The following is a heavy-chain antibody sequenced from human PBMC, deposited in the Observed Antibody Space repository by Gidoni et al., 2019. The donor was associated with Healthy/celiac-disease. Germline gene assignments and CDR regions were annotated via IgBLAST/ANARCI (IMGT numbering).Heavy chain of an antibody. D-gene: IGHD3-10*01. V-gene: IGHV3-9*01. CDR1: GFPFDDYA. Sequence: EVQLVESGGGLVQPGRSLRLSCAASGFPFDDYAMHWVRQAPGKGLEWVSGISWNSGSIGYADSVKGRFTISRDNAKNSLYLQMNSLRAEDTALYYCAKGGSPEHNYYYGMDVWGQGTTVTVSS. J-gene: IGHJ6*02. CDR2: ISWNSGSI. CDR3: AKGGSPEHNYYYGMDV.